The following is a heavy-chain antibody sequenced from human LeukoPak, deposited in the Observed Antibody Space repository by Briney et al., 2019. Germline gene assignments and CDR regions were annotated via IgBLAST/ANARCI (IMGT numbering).Heavy chain of an antibody. J-gene: IGHJ5*02. Sequence: SETLSLTCTVSGGSVSSGSYYWSWIRQPPGKGLEWIGYIYYSGSTNYNPSLKSRVTISVDTSKNQFSLKLSSVTAADTAVYYCARIEYQLPPGWFDPWGQGTLVTVSS. D-gene: IGHD2-2*01. CDR2: IYYSGST. V-gene: IGHV4-61*01. CDR3: ARIEYQLPPGWFDP. CDR1: GGSVSSGSYY.